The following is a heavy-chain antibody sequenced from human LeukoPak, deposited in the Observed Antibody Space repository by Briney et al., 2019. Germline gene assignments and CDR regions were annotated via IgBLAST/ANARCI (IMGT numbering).Heavy chain of an antibody. CDR1: GFTFSNVW. J-gene: IGHJ4*02. CDR2: IRSKTHGEAT. D-gene: IGHD6-19*01. Sequence: GGSLRLSCAAPGFTFSNVWMNWVRQAPGKGLEWVGRIRSKTHGEATDYAAPVKGRFTISRDDSKNTLYLQMNSLKTEDTAVYYCTTEHEYSSGWDYWGQGTLVTVSS. CDR3: TTEHEYSSGWDY. V-gene: IGHV3-15*07.